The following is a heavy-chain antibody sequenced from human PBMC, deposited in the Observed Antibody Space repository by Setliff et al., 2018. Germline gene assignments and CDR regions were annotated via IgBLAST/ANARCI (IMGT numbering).Heavy chain of an antibody. CDR3: AGHRGVEGTPVDY. V-gene: IGHV7-4-1*02. D-gene: IGHD3-10*01. CDR2: INTNTGNP. CDR1: GYIFTNYA. J-gene: IGHJ4*02. Sequence: ASVKVSCTASGYIFTNYAMSWMRQAPGQGLEWMGWINTNTGNPNYAQGFTGRFVFSLDTSVSTAYLQISSLKADDTAVYYCAGHRGVEGTPVDYWGQGTLVTVSS.